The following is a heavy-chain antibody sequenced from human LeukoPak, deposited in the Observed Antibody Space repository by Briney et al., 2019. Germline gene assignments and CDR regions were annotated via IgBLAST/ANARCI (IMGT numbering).Heavy chain of an antibody. CDR2: TYYRSKWYN. Sequence: SQTLSLTCAISGDSVSSNSAAWNWIRQSPSRGLEGLGRTYYRSKWYNDYAVSVKSRITINPDTSKNQFSLPLNSVTPEDTAVYYCARGYSGSCSPSFDPWGQGTLVTVSS. J-gene: IGHJ5*02. CDR1: GDSVSSNSAA. CDR3: ARGYSGSCSPSFDP. D-gene: IGHD1-26*01. V-gene: IGHV6-1*01.